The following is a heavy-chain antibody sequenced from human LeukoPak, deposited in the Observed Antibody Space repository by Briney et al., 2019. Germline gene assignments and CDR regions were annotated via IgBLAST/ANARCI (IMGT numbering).Heavy chain of an antibody. V-gene: IGHV4-4*02. D-gene: IGHD1-26*01. CDR1: GGSISSSNW. CDR2: IYHSGST. CDR3: ARSLSGSYPNFDY. J-gene: IGHJ4*02. Sequence: PSETLSLTCAVSGGSISSSNWWSWVRQPPGKGLEWIGEIYHSGSTNYNPSLKSRVTISVDTSKNQFSLKLSSVTAADTAVYYCARSLSGSYPNFDYWGQGTLVTVSS.